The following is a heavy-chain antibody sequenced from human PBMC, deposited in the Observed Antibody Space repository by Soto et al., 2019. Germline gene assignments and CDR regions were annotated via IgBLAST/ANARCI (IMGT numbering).Heavy chain of an antibody. V-gene: IGHV5-10-1*01. D-gene: IGHD3-22*01. CDR1: GYSFAGYW. CDR2: IDPSDSQT. Sequence: GESLKISCKGSGYSFAGYWITWVRQKPGKGLEWMGRIDPSDSQTYYSPSFRGHVTISATKSITTVFLQWSSLRASDTAMYYCARQIYDSDTGPNLQYYFASWGQGTPVIVSS. CDR3: ARQIYDSDTGPNLQYYFAS. J-gene: IGHJ4*02.